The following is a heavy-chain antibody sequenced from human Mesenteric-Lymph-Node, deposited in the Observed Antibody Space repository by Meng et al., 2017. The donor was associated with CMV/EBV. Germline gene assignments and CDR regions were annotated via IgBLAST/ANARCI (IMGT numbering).Heavy chain of an antibody. Sequence: AVYGGSFSGYYWSWIRQSPGKGLEWIGEINHSGSTNYSPSLKSRVTISVDTSKNQFSLKLSSVTAADTAVYYCARGGGYSGYGANYWGQGTLVTVSS. CDR3: ARGGGYSGYGANY. D-gene: IGHD5-12*01. CDR1: GGSFSGYY. J-gene: IGHJ4*02. CDR2: INHSGST. V-gene: IGHV4-34*01.